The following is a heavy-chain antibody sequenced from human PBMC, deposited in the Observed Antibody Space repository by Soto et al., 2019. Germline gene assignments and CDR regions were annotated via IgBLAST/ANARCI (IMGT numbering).Heavy chain of an antibody. CDR3: AKFTGDTSYRPIDY. V-gene: IGHV3-23*01. CDR2: ISNSGDDT. CDR1: GFTFNSYA. J-gene: IGHJ4*02. Sequence: PGGSLRLSCAASGFTFNSYAMSWVRQAPGKGLECISTISNSGDDTYYADFVRGRFTISRDNSKNTLYLQMNSLRAEDTAVYSCAKFTGDTSYRPIDYWGQGTLVTVSS. D-gene: IGHD2-2*01.